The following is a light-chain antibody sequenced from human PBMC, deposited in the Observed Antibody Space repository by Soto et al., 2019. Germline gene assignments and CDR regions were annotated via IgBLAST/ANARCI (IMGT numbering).Light chain of an antibody. CDR1: SSDVGGYNY. CDR3: SSYTSSSFGV. CDR2: DVS. J-gene: IGLJ3*02. V-gene: IGLV2-14*01. Sequence: QSVLTQPASVSGSPGQSITISCTGTSSDVGGYNYVSWYQQHPGKAPKLMIYDVSDRPSGVSNRFSGSKFGNTASLTISGLQPEDEADYYCSSYTSSSFGVFGGGTKLTVL.